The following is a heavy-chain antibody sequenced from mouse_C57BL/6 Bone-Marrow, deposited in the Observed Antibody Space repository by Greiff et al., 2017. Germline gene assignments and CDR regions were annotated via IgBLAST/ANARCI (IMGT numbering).Heavy chain of an antibody. Sequence: QVQLQQSGAELVKPGASVKLSCKASGYTFTEYTIHWVKQRSGQGLEWIGWFYPGSGSIKYNEKFKDKATLTADKSSSTVYMELSRLTSEDSAVYFWERHKGHYGSSPYYAMDYWGQGTSVTVSS. CDR1: GYTFTEYT. V-gene: IGHV1-62-2*01. J-gene: IGHJ4*01. CDR3: ERHKGHYGSSPYYAMDY. D-gene: IGHD1-1*01. CDR2: FYPGSGSI.